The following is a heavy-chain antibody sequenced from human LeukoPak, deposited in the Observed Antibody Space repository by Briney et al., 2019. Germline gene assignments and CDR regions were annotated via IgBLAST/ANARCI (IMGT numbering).Heavy chain of an antibody. D-gene: IGHD5-18*01. CDR3: ARIEAVTRGYNHAYYFDY. CDR1: GGSISSSNW. V-gene: IGHV4-4*02. CDR2: IYHSGST. Sequence: SETLSLTCAVSGGSISSSNWWSWVRQPPGKGLEWIGEIYHSGSTNYNPSLKSRVTISVDTSKKQFSLKLRTATAADTAVYYCARIEAVTRGYNHAYYFDYWGQGTLVTVSS. J-gene: IGHJ4*02.